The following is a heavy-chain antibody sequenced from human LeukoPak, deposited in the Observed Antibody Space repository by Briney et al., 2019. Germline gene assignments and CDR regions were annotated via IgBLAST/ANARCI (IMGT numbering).Heavy chain of an antibody. V-gene: IGHV4-59*08. Sequence: SETLSLTCTVSGDSISTYYWSWIRQPPGKGLEWIGYIYYSGSTNYGPSLKSRVTISVDTSKNQFSLRLSSVTAADTAVYYCARLGGTGSFDIWGQGTMVTVSS. CDR2: IYYSGST. CDR1: GDSISTYY. CDR3: ARLGGTGSFDI. D-gene: IGHD2-8*02. J-gene: IGHJ3*02.